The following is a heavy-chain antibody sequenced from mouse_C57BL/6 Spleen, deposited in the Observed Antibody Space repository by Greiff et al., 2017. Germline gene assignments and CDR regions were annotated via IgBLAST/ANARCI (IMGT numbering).Heavy chain of an antibody. CDR1: GYTFTSYW. D-gene: IGHD2-1*01. J-gene: IGHJ2*01. Sequence: VQLQQPGAELVMPGASVKLSCKASGYTFTSYWMHWVKQRPGQGLEWIGEIDPSDSYTNYNQKFKGKSTLTVDKSSSTAYMQRSRLTSEDSAVYYCARGLTYYGNPFDYWGQGTTLTVSS. CDR2: IDPSDSYT. V-gene: IGHV1-69*01. CDR3: ARGLTYYGNPFDY.